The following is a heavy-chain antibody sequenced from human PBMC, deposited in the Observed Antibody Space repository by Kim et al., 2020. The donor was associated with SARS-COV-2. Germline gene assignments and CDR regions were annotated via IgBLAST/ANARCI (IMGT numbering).Heavy chain of an antibody. CDR2: ISYDGSNK. D-gene: IGHD6-13*01. V-gene: IGHV3-30*04. CDR1: GFTFSSYA. CDR3: ARDLFSRGSWRDLPPLYYYYGMDV. Sequence: GGSLRLSCAASGFTFSSYAMHWVRQAPGKGLEWVAVISYDGSNKYYADSVKGRFTISRDNSKTTLYLQMNSLRAEDTAVYYCARDLFSRGSWRDLPPLYYYYGMDVWGQGTTVTVSS. J-gene: IGHJ6*02.